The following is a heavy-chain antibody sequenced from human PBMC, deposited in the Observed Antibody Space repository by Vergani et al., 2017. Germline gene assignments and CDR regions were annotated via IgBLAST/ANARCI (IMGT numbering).Heavy chain of an antibody. Sequence: QVQLVESGGGVVQPGGSLRLSCVASGFSVSNSGMHWVRQTPGKGLEWVAFIQYDGSDIFYADFVEGRFTISRDNSKNSLYLQMRSLRFDDTAVYFCAKEPPAIAAGGIDKWGQGTLVTVSS. V-gene: IGHV3-30*02. J-gene: IGHJ4*02. CDR3: AKEPPAIAAGGIDK. CDR1: GFSVSNSG. CDR2: IQYDGSDI. D-gene: IGHD6-13*01.